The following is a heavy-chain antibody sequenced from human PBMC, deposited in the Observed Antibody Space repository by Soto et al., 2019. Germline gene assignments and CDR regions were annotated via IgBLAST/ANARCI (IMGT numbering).Heavy chain of an antibody. CDR3: ARGYCSGGSCYWFDY. CDR2: IYYTGST. CDR1: GGSINSGDYS. Sequence: QLQLQESGSGLVKPSQTLSLTCTVSGGSINSGDYSWTWIRQPPGKGLEWIGFIYYTGSTNYNPSLKSRVTLSLDTSKNQFSLNLSSVTAADTAVYYCARGYCSGGSCYWFDYWGQGTLVTVSS. V-gene: IGHV4-30-2*03. J-gene: IGHJ4*02. D-gene: IGHD2-15*01.